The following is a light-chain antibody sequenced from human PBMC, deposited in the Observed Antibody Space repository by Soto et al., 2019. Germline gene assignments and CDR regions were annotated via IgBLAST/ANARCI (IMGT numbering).Light chain of an antibody. V-gene: IGKV1-12*01. CDR2: AAS. Sequence: DIQMTQSPSSVSASVGDRVTVTCRASHDIRTWLAWYQQKPGKAPRLLIFAASALQSGVPSRFSGSRSVTEFSLTIGDLQPEDFATDYGHQSRSFAYSFGQGTKLEI. CDR1: HDIRTW. J-gene: IGKJ2*03. CDR3: HQSRSFAYS.